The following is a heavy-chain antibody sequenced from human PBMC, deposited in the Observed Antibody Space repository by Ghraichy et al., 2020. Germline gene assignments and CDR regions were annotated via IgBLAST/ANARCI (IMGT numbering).Heavy chain of an antibody. J-gene: IGHJ6*03. CDR1: GFTVSSNY. CDR2: IYSGGST. CDR3: ARDLGYSGYDTYEYYMDV. V-gene: IGHV3-53*01. D-gene: IGHD5-12*01. Sequence: GGSLRLSCAASGFTVSSNYMSWVRQAPGKGLEWVSVIYSGGSTYYADSVKGRFTISRDNSKNTLYLQMNSLRAEDTAVYYCARDLGYSGYDTYEYYMDVWGKGTTVTVSS.